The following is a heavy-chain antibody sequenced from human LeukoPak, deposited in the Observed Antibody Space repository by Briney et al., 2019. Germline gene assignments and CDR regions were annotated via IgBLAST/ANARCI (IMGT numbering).Heavy chain of an antibody. D-gene: IGHD6-19*01. CDR3: TRGAPVAAYGY. CDR2: IRSKAYGGTP. V-gene: IGHV3-49*04. Sequence: PGGSLRLSCTAAGFIFVDFAMSWVRLAPGRGLEWLGFIRSKAYGGTPEYAASGKGRFIISRDDSKTTAYLQMNSLKTEDTAVYYCTRGAPVAAYGYWGPGTLVTVSS. J-gene: IGHJ4*02. CDR1: GFIFVDFA.